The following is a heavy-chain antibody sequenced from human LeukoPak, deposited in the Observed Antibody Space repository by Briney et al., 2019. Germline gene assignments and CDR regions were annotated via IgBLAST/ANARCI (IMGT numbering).Heavy chain of an antibody. J-gene: IGHJ4*02. CDR2: ISSTSTYI. V-gene: IGHV3-21*01. CDR3: ARGRYSYGYYFDY. CDR1: GFTVSGDY. D-gene: IGHD5-18*01. Sequence: KPGGSLRLSCAASGFTVSGDYMSWVRQAPGKGLEWVSSISSTSTYIYSADSVKGRFTISRDNAKNSLYLQMNSLRAEDTALYYCARGRYSYGYYFDYWGQGTLVTVSS.